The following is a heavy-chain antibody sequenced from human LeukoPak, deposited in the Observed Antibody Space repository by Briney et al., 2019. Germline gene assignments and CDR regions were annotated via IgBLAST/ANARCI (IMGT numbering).Heavy chain of an antibody. D-gene: IGHD6-13*01. CDR1: GSTFTSYY. Sequence: GASVQVSCKASGSTFTSYYMHWVRQAPGQGLEWMGIINPSGGSTSYAQKFQGRVTMTRDMSTSTVYMELSSLSSEDTAVYYCARDGVAASDYYYYYYMDVWGKGTTVTVSS. CDR3: ARDGVAASDYYYYYYMDV. J-gene: IGHJ6*03. V-gene: IGHV1-46*01. CDR2: INPSGGST.